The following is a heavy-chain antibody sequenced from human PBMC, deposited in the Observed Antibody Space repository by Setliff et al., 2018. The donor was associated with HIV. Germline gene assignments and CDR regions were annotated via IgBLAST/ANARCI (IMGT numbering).Heavy chain of an antibody. J-gene: IGHJ4*02. Sequence: PSETLSLTCTVSGGSISSHYWSWIRQPPGKGLEWIGSIYYSGSTNYNPSLKSRVTISVDTSKNQFSLKLSSVTAADTAVYYCARESTDSSGYYRGYFDYWGQGTLVTVSS. CDR2: IYYSGST. V-gene: IGHV4-59*11. CDR1: GGSISSHY. CDR3: ARESTDSSGYYRGYFDY. D-gene: IGHD6-19*01.